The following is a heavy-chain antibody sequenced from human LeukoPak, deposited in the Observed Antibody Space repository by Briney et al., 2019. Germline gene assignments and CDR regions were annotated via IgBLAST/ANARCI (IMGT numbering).Heavy chain of an antibody. V-gene: IGHV1-58*02. CDR3: AADPAGELGANWFDP. Sequence: SVKVSCKASGFTFTSSAMQWVRQARGQRLEWIGRIVVGSGNTNYAQKFQERVTITRDMSTSTAYIELSSLRSEDTAVYYCAADPAGELGANWFDPWGQGTLVTVSS. J-gene: IGHJ5*02. CDR1: GFTFTSSA. D-gene: IGHD3-16*01. CDR2: IVVGSGNT.